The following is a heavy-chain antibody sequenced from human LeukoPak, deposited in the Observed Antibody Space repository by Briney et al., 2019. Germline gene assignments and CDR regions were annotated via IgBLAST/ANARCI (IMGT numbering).Heavy chain of an antibody. CDR2: ISSSSSTI. CDR3: AREESDYDSRALDY. J-gene: IGHJ4*02. CDR1: GFTFSSYS. D-gene: IGHD3-22*01. V-gene: IGHV3-48*02. Sequence: QAGGSLRLPCAASGFTFSSYSMNWVRQAPGKGLEWVSYISSSSSTIYYADSVKGRFTISRDNAKNSLYLQMNSLRDEDTAVYYCAREESDYDSRALDYWGQGTLVTVSS.